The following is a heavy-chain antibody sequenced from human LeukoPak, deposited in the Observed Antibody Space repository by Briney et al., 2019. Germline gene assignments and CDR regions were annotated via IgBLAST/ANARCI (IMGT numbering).Heavy chain of an antibody. CDR1: GGSISSYY. CDR2: IHYRGST. J-gene: IGHJ6*02. Sequence: SETLSLTCTVSGGSISSYYWSWIRQPPGKGLEWIGYIHYRGSTNYNPSLKSRVTISVDTSKNQFSLKLSSVTAADTAVYYCARLVVYYGMDVWGQGTTVTVSS. V-gene: IGHV4-59*01. D-gene: IGHD2-15*01. CDR3: ARLVVYYGMDV.